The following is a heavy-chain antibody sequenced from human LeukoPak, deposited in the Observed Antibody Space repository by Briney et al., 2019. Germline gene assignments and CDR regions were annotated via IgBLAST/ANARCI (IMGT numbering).Heavy chain of an antibody. Sequence: GGSLRLSCAASGFTFSSYAMSWVRQAPGRGLEWVSAMSGSGGSTYYADSVKGRFTISRDNSKNTLYLQMNSLRAEDTAVYYCAKVPHLLCYGYPPFRYWGQGTLVPVPS. V-gene: IGHV3-23*01. D-gene: IGHD5-18*01. CDR3: AKVPHLLCYGYPPFRY. CDR1: GFTFSSYA. CDR2: MSGSGGST. J-gene: IGHJ4*02.